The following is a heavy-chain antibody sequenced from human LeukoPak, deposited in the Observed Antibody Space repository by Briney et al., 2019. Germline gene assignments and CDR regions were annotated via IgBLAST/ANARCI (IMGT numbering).Heavy chain of an antibody. D-gene: IGHD3-10*01. V-gene: IGHV3-21*06. J-gene: IGHJ4*02. CDR1: GFSFSTYM. CDR3: ARGGVVRGPNDY. Sequence: GGSLRLSCAASGFSFSTYMMNWVRQAPGKGLEWVSSITADGSNTFYADSVKGRFTISRDNVKNSVHVQIGSLRGEDTAVYYCARGGVVRGPNDYWGQGTLVIVSS. CDR2: ITADGSNT.